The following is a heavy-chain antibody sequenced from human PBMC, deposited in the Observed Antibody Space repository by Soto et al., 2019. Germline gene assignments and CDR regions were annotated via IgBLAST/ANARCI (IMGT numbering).Heavy chain of an antibody. V-gene: IGHV3-23*01. CDR3: ARPEYSSSSYGMDV. J-gene: IGHJ6*02. D-gene: IGHD6-6*01. CDR1: GFTFTSYV. CDR2: ISGGGETT. Sequence: LSLSCAASGFTFTSYVMSWVRQAPGKGLEWVSTISGGGETTQYAESVEGRLTISRDNAKNPLYLQMNSLRDEDTAVYYCARPEYSSSSYGMDVWGQGTTVTVSS.